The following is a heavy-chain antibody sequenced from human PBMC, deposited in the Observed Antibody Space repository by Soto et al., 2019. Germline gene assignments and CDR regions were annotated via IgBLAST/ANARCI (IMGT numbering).Heavy chain of an antibody. CDR2: ISSSSSYI. V-gene: IGHV3-21*01. D-gene: IGHD5-12*01. Sequence: PGGSLRLSCAASGFTFSSYSMNWVRQAPGKGLEWVSSISSSSSYIYYADSVKGRFTISRDNAKNSLYLQMNSLRAEDTAVYYCVRASGYGGTFDYWGQGTLVTVSS. CDR3: VRASGYGGTFDY. CDR1: GFTFSSYS. J-gene: IGHJ4*02.